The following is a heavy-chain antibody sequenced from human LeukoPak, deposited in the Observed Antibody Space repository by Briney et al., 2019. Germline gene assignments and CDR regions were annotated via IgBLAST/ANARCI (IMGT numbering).Heavy chain of an antibody. Sequence: GGSLRLSCAASGFTFSSYSMNWVRQAPGKGLEWVSSISSSSSYIYYADSVKGRFTISRDNAKNSLYLQMNSLRAEDTAVYYCASTNCSSTSCYPGGYYYYGMDVWGQGTTVTVSS. CDR3: ASTNCSSTSCYPGGYYYYGMDV. D-gene: IGHD2-2*01. CDR2: ISSSSSYI. V-gene: IGHV3-21*01. CDR1: GFTFSSYS. J-gene: IGHJ6*02.